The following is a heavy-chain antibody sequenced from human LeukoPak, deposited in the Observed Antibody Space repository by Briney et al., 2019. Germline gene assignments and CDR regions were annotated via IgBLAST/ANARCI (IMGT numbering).Heavy chain of an antibody. V-gene: IGHV4-59*11. CDR2: IYYSGST. J-gene: IGHJ6*03. Sequence: SETLSLNCTVSGGSISSHYWSWIRQPPGKGLEWIGYIYYSGSTNYNPSLKSRVTISVDTSKNQFSLKLSSVTAADTAVYYCARTNYYDSSGYRYYYYYYYMDVWGKGTTVTVSS. CDR3: ARTNYYDSSGYRYYYYYYYMDV. D-gene: IGHD3-22*01. CDR1: GGSISSHY.